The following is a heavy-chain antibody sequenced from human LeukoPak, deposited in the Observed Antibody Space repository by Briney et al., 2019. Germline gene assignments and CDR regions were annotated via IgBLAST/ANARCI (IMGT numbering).Heavy chain of an antibody. CDR2: ISSSSSYI. V-gene: IGHV3-21*04. J-gene: IGHJ3*02. CDR1: GFTFSSYS. D-gene: IGHD3-22*01. Sequence: GGSLRLSCAASGFTFSSYSMNWVRQAPGKGLEWVSSISSSSSYIYYADSVKGRFTISRDNSKNTLYVQMNSLRAEDTAIYYCAKVMSGDSSGYYYGQSAFDIWGQGTMVTVSS. CDR3: AKVMSGDSSGYYYGQSAFDI.